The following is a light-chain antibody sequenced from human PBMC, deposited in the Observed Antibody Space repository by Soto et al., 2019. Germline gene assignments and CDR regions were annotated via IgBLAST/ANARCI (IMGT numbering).Light chain of an antibody. J-gene: IGKJ1*01. V-gene: IGKV1-5*01. CDR3: QQYNKWPPWT. CDR1: QSVCTL. CDR2: DAS. Sequence: DIQMTQSPSTLSASVGDRVTITCRASQSVCTLLAWYQQKPGRAPNLLIYDASTLASAVPSRFSGSGSGTEFTLTINSLQSEDFAIYYCQQYNKWPPWTFGQGAKVDI.